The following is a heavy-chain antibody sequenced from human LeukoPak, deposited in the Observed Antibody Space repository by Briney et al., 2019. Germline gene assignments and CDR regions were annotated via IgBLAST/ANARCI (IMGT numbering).Heavy chain of an antibody. D-gene: IGHD5-18*01. CDR2: IYYSGST. J-gene: IGHJ4*02. Sequence: SETLSLTCTVSGGSISSSSYYWGWIRQPPGKGLEWIGSIYYSGSTYYNPSPKSRVTISVDTSKNQFSLKLSSVAAADTAGYYCARHEDTAMRPADYWGQGTLVTVSS. CDR1: GGSISSSSYY. V-gene: IGHV4-39*01. CDR3: ARHEDTAMRPADY.